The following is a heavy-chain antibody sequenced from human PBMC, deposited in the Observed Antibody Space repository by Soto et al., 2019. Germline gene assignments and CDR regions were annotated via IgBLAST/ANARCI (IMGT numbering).Heavy chain of an antibody. CDR2: TIPIFGTA. CDR3: ARDQHPGITGTTLDP. J-gene: IGHJ5*02. D-gene: IGHD1-20*01. Sequence: GASVKVSCKASGGTFSSYAISWVRQAPGQGLEWMGGTIPIFGTANYAQKFQGRVTITADESTSTAYMELSSLRSEDTAVYYCARDQHPGITGTTLDPWGQGTLVTVSS. V-gene: IGHV1-69*13. CDR1: GGTFSSYA.